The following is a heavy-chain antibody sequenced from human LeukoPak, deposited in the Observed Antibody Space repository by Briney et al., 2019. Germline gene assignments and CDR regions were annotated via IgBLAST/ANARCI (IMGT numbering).Heavy chain of an antibody. CDR2: ISYDGSNT. D-gene: IGHD3-10*01. CDR1: GLSFNSYG. V-gene: IGHV3-30*18. J-gene: IGHJ6*02. Sequence: GGSLRFSCAVSGLSFNSYGMHWVRQAPGKGLEWVAVISYDGSNTYYADSVKGRFTISRDNSKTTLYLQMNRLRPEDTAVYYCAKERGSGNYYFALDVWGQGTTVTVSS. CDR3: AKERGSGNYYFALDV.